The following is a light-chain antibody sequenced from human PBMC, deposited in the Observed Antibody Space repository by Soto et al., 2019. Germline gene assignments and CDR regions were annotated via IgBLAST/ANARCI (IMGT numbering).Light chain of an antibody. CDR3: QQANSFPLT. CDR2: SAS. V-gene: IGKV1-12*01. Sequence: DIQMTQLPSSMSASVGDRVTITCRASQGISRWLAWYHQKPGKAPNFLIYSASTLHSGVPSRFSGSGSGTDFTLTISSLQSEDFGTYYCQQANSFPLTFGPGTKVDIK. CDR1: QGISRW. J-gene: IGKJ3*01.